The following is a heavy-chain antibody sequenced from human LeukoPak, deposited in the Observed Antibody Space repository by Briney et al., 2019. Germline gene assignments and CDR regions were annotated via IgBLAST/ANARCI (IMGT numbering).Heavy chain of an antibody. V-gene: IGHV4-38-2*01. CDR2: IYHSGST. CDR3: ARTNYYGSGSYYNVGFDY. J-gene: IGHJ4*02. D-gene: IGHD3-10*01. CDR1: GYSISSGYY. Sequence: SETLSLTCAVSGYSISSGYYWGWIRQPPGKGLEWIGSIYHSGSTYYNPSLKSRVTISVDTSKNQFSLKLSSVTAADTAVYYCARTNYYGSGSYYNVGFDYWGQGTLATVSS.